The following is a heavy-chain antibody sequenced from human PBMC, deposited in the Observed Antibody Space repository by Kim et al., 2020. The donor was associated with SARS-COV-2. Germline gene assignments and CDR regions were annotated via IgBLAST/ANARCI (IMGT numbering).Heavy chain of an antibody. CDR3: AHDSSGYYVY. CDR2: TA. J-gene: IGHJ4*02. Sequence: TANDAQKFQGRVTITADESTSTAYMELSSLRSEDTAVYYCAHDSSGYYVYWGQGTLVTVSS. D-gene: IGHD3-22*01. V-gene: IGHV1-69*01.